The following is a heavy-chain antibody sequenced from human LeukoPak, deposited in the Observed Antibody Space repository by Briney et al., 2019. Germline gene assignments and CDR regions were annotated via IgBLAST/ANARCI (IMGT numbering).Heavy chain of an antibody. V-gene: IGHV4-59*01. D-gene: IGHD3-22*01. CDR1: SGSMSSYY. CDR3: AMGGSGYPLDY. Sequence: SETLSLTCAVSSGSMSSYYWSWIRQPPGKGLEWIGYIYYTGVTNYSPSLKRRLTISLDTAMKQFSLNLRSVTAADTAMYYCAMGGSGYPLDYWGQGTLVTVSS. J-gene: IGHJ4*02. CDR2: IYYTGVT.